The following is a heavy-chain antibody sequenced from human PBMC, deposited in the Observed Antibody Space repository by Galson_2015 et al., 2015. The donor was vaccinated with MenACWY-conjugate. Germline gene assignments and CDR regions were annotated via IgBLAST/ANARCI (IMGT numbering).Heavy chain of an antibody. CDR1: GFTFSSYS. Sequence: SLRLSCAASGFTFSSYSMNWVRQAPGKGLEWVSYISSSSTIYYADSVKGRFTISRDNAKNSLYLQMNSLRAEDTAVYYCARDGPYGMDVWGQGTTVTVSS. V-gene: IGHV3-48*04. J-gene: IGHJ6*02. CDR2: ISSSSTI. CDR3: ARDGPYGMDV.